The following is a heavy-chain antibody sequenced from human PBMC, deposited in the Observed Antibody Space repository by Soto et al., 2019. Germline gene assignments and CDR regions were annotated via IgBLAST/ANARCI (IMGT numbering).Heavy chain of an antibody. CDR3: ARPWGNCSGGSCYSSGNWFDP. V-gene: IGHV4-39*01. CDR2: IYYSGST. J-gene: IGHJ5*02. Sequence: SETLSLTCTVSGGSISSSSYYWGWIRQPPGKGLEWIGSIYYSGSTYYNPSLKSRVTISVDTSKNQFTLKLSSVTAADTAVYYWARPWGNCSGGSCYSSGNWFDPWGQGTLVTVSS. D-gene: IGHD2-15*01. CDR1: GGSISSSSYY.